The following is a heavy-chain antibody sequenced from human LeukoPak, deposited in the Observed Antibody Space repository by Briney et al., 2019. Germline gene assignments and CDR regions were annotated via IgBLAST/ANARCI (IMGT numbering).Heavy chain of an antibody. V-gene: IGHV4-39*07. CDR1: GASISSGSNY. Sequence: ASETLSLTCSVSGASISSGSNYWGWIRQPPGKTLEWIGSIYYSGSTYYNPSLKSRVTISVDTSKNQFSLKLSSVTAADTAVYYCARAPAYYDSRHFDIWGQGTMVTVSS. J-gene: IGHJ3*02. CDR3: ARAPAYYDSRHFDI. D-gene: IGHD3-22*01. CDR2: IYYSGST.